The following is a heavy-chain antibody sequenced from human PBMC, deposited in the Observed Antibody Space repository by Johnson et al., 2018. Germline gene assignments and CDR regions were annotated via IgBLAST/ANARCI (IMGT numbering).Heavy chain of an antibody. V-gene: IGHV1-69*04. CDR3: ARAGMDDVYGGYYFGF. CDR2: IILLLGIA. Sequence: QVQLVQSGAAVKKPGYSVKVSCKASGGPFSSYTINWVRQTPGQGLEWMGKIILLLGIANYAQKFQGRVTITADKSTNTVSLELSSLRSEDTAVYYCARAGMDDVYGGYYFGFWGQGTLVTVSS. CDR1: GGPFSSYT. D-gene: IGHD2/OR15-2a*01. J-gene: IGHJ4*02.